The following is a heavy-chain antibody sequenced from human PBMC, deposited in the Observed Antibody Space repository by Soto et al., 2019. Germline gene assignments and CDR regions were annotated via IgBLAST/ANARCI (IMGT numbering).Heavy chain of an antibody. CDR2: ISNSGSHT. Sequence: GGSLRLSCAASGFTFSSYAMGWGRQAPGKGLEWVSGISNSGSHTSYADSVKGRFTISRDNSKDTLYFQMNSLRAEDTAVYFCANAAHCTTICPPGPIWRQGTMVTV. J-gene: IGHJ3*02. D-gene: IGHD2-8*01. CDR3: ANAAHCTTICPPGPI. V-gene: IGHV3-23*01. CDR1: GFTFSSYA.